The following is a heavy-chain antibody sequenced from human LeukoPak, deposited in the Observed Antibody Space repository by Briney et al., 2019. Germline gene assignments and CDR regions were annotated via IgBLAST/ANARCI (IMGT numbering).Heavy chain of an antibody. CDR2: IYYSGST. CDR1: GGSVSSGSYY. V-gene: IGHV4-61*01. CDR3: ARVENVIYYDSRAGAFDI. Sequence: PSETLSLTCTVSGGSVSSGSYYWSWIRQPPGKGLEWIGYIYYSGSTNYNPSLKSRVTISVDTSKNQFSLKLSSVTAADTAVYYCARVENVIYYDSRAGAFDIWGQGTMVTVSS. D-gene: IGHD3-22*01. J-gene: IGHJ3*02.